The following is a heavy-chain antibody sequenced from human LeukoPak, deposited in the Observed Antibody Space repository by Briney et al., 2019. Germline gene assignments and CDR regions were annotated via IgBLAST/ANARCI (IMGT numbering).Heavy chain of an antibody. D-gene: IGHD3-16*02. CDR2: ISVSGGST. V-gene: IGHV3-23*01. CDR3: ARVGGGTYRYLLDQ. CDR1: GFTFSSYA. Sequence: PGGSLRLSCAASGFTFSSYALGWVRQAPGKGLEWVSTISVSGGSTYYADSVKGRFTISRDNSKNTLSLQMNSLRAEDTAEYYCARVGGGTYRYLLDQWGQGTLVTVSS. J-gene: IGHJ4*02.